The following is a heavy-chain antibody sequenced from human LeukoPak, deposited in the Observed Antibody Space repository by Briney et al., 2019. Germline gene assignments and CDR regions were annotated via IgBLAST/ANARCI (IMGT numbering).Heavy chain of an antibody. D-gene: IGHD3-16*01. J-gene: IGHJ4*02. CDR1: GFSFSSYG. CDR2: IRFDGSNK. Sequence: GGSLRLSCAASGFSFSSYGMHWVRQDPGKGLEWVAFIRFDGSNKYYADSVKGRFTISRDNSKNTLYVQMNSLRAEDTAVYCCAKDRGYVSGSLRALDYWGQGTLVTVSS. V-gene: IGHV3-30*02. CDR3: AKDRGYVSGSLRALDY.